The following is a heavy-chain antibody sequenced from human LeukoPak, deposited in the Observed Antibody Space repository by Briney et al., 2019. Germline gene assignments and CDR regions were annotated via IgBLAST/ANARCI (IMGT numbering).Heavy chain of an antibody. J-gene: IGHJ6*02. CDR3: AREDPQATVPEGMDV. V-gene: IGHV4-59*01. CDR2: IYYSGTT. Sequence: PSETLFLTCTVSGGSISYYYWSWIRQSPGKGLEWIGYIYYSGTTNYNPSLKSRVTISVDTSKNQFSLQLRSVTAADTAVYYCAREDPQATVPEGMDVWGQGTTVTVSS. D-gene: IGHD4-17*01. CDR1: GGSISYYY.